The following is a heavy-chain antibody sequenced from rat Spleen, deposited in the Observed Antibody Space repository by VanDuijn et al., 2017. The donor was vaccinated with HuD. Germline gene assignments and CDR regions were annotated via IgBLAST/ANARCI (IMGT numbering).Heavy chain of an antibody. CDR2: ISPKGGST. CDR1: GFIFSNFG. CDR3: TTGVYFGFFDY. J-gene: IGHJ2*01. Sequence: EVQLVETGGGLVQPGSPLKLSCAASGFIFSNFGIHWIRQAPTKGLEWVASISPKGGSTHYRDSVKGRFTISRDNAKRTLYLQMDSLRSEDTATYYCTTGVYFGFFDYWGQGVMVTVSS. D-gene: IGHD1-6*01. V-gene: IGHV5-19*01.